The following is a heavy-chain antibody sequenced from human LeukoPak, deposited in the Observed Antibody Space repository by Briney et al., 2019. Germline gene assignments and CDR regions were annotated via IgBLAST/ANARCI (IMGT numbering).Heavy chain of an antibody. J-gene: IGHJ5*02. CDR1: GFTFSSYA. V-gene: IGHV3-23*01. D-gene: IGHD6-13*01. CDR3: AKKQLVGGWFDL. Sequence: GGSLRLSCAASGFTFSSYAMSWVRQAPGKGLEWVSGIIDSGDATYYANSVKGRFTISRDNSKNTLYLQMNSLSVDDTAVYYCAKKQLVGGWFDLWGQGTLVTVSS. CDR2: IIDSGDAT.